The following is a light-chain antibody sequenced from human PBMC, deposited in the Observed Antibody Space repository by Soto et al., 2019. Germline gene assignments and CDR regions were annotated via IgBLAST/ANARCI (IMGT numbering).Light chain of an antibody. Sequence: EIVLTQSPATLSLSPGNRAILSCRASESVSRYLAWYQQKPGQAPRLLIYDASSRAAGIPARFSGSGSGTDFTLTITSLEPEDFAVYYCQQRSDLPSTFGGGTKVEIK. CDR1: ESVSRY. J-gene: IGKJ4*01. CDR3: QQRSDLPST. CDR2: DAS. V-gene: IGKV3-11*01.